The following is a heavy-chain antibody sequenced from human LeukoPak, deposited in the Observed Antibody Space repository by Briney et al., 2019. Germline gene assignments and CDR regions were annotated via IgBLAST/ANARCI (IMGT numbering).Heavy chain of an antibody. CDR3: ARVLQSGYYYGHYYYMDV. Sequence: GGSLRLSCAASGFTFSSYSMNWVRQAPGKGLEWVSSISSSSSYIYYADSVKGRFTISRDNAKNSLYLQMNSLRAEDTAVYYCARVLQSGYYYGHYYYMDVWGKGATVTVSS. D-gene: IGHD3-10*01. V-gene: IGHV3-21*01. J-gene: IGHJ6*03. CDR1: GFTFSSYS. CDR2: ISSSSSYI.